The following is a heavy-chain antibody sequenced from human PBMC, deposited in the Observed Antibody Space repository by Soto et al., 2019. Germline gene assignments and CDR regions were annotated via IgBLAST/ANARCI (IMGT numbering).Heavy chain of an antibody. J-gene: IGHJ4*02. V-gene: IGHV3-30*18. Sequence: LXLSCAASGFTFSTYVMHWVRQAPGKGLEWLAAISYDGSDKYYADSVKGRFTISRDNSKKTLYLQMNSLRPEDTAVYYCAKVGYGSGKGLDYWGQGTLVTVSS. D-gene: IGHD3-10*01. CDR2: ISYDGSDK. CDR3: AKVGYGSGKGLDY. CDR1: GFTFSTYV.